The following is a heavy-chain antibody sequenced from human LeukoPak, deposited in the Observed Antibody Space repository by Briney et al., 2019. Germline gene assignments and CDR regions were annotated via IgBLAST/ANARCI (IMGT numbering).Heavy chain of an antibody. CDR3: ARDSGGGGYGIRAFDI. CDR1: GGTFSSYA. J-gene: IGHJ3*02. CDR2: IIPILGIA. Sequence: SVKVSCKASGGTFSSYAISWVRQAPGQGLEWMGRIIPILGIANYAQKFQGRVTITADKSTSTAYMERSSLRSEDTAVYYGARDSGGGGYGIRAFDIWGQGTMVTVSS. V-gene: IGHV1-69*04. D-gene: IGHD5-12*01.